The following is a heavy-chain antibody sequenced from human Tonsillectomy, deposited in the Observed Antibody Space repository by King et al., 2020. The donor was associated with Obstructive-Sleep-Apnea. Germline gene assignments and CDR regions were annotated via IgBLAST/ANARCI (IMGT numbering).Heavy chain of an antibody. CDR3: AREPAAGDSLDN. CDR1: GGSFSGYY. D-gene: IGHD6-13*01. CDR2: TNHSGST. Sequence: QVQLQQWGAGLLKPSETLSLTCAVYGGSFSGYYWNWIRQPPGKGLEWIGETNHSGSTNYNPSLKSRVTISVDTSKNQFSLKLSSVTAADTAVNYCAREPAAGDSLDNWGQGTLVTVSS. J-gene: IGHJ4*02. V-gene: IGHV4-34*01.